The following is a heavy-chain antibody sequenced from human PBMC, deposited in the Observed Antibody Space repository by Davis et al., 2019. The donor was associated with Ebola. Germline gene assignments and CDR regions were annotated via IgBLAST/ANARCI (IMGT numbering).Heavy chain of an antibody. J-gene: IGHJ5*02. CDR2: ISADGSNK. CDR1: GFTLSTYG. V-gene: IGHV3-30*18. D-gene: IGHD1-26*01. CDR3: AKDRMGSDYVDWFDP. Sequence: GESLKISCAASGFTLSTYGVHLVRQAPGKGLEWVALISADGSNKYYADSVKGRFTISRDNSKNTLYLQMNSLRPEDTAVYYCAKDRMGSDYVDWFDPWGQGTLVTVSS.